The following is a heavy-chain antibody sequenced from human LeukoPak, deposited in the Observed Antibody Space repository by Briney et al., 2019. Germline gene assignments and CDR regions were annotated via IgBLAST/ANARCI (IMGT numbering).Heavy chain of an antibody. CDR1: GYTFTSYG. J-gene: IGHJ4*02. Sequence: ASVKVSCKASGYTFTSYGISWVRQAPGQGLEWMGWISAYNGNTNYAQKLQGRVTMTRDMSTSTVYMELSSLRSEDTAVYYCARGPWAFDYWGQGTLVTVSS. V-gene: IGHV1-18*01. D-gene: IGHD7-27*01. CDR3: ARGPWAFDY. CDR2: ISAYNGNT.